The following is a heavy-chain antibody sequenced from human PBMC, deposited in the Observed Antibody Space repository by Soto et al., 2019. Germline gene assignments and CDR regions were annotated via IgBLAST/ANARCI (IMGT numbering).Heavy chain of an antibody. J-gene: IGHJ4*02. CDR3: ARGDYQYSIDY. D-gene: IGHD2-2*01. V-gene: IGHV4-30-2*01. CDR2: IYRTGNT. CDR1: GDSMTSGDYS. Sequence: SETLSLTCTVSGDSMTSGDYSWSWIRQPPGKGLEWLGYIYRTGNTHYSPSLKGRVSISQDRSKNQFSLELTSVTAADTAVYYCARGDYQYSIDYWGQGTLVTSPQ.